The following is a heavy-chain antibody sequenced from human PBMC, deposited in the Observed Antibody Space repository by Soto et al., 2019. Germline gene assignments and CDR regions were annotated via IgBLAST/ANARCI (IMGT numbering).Heavy chain of an antibody. CDR1: GFTFGDYG. V-gene: IGHV3-49*03. Sequence: EVQLVEPGGGLEQPGRSLRLACTASGFTFGDYGVSWIRQAPGKGLEWVGFIRTNVFGATTKYAASVKDRFIISRDDSKGIAYLQMNSLRTEDTAVYYCGRGGAWDVSDFWGQGTLVTVSS. CDR3: GRGGAWDVSDF. CDR2: IRTNVFGATT. J-gene: IGHJ4*02. D-gene: IGHD1-26*01.